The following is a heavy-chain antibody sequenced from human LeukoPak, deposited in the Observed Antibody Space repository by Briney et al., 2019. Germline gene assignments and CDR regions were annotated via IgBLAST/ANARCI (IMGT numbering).Heavy chain of an antibody. J-gene: IGHJ5*02. Sequence: SETLSLTCAVYGGSFSGYYWSWIRRPPGKGLEWIGEINHSGSTNYNPSLKSRVTISVDTSKNQFSLKLSSVTAADTAVYYCARRTIFSSLNWFDPWGQGTLVTVSS. CDR2: INHSGST. D-gene: IGHD5-24*01. CDR1: GGSFSGYY. CDR3: ARRTIFSSLNWFDP. V-gene: IGHV4-34*01.